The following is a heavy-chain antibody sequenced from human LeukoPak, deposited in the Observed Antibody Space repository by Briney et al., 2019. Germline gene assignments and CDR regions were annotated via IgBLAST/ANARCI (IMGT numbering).Heavy chain of an antibody. V-gene: IGHV3-21*01. CDR1: GFTFSSYS. Sequence: GGSLRLSCAASGFTFSSYSMNWVRQAPGKGLEWVSSISSSSSYIYYADSVKGRFTISRDNAMNSLYLQMNSLRAEDTAVYYCARADSPRYYYYGMDVWGQGTTVTVSS. D-gene: IGHD2-15*01. J-gene: IGHJ6*02. CDR2: ISSSSSYI. CDR3: ARADSPRYYYYGMDV.